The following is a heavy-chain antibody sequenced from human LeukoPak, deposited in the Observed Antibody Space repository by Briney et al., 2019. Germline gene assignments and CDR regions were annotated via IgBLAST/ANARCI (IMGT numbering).Heavy chain of an antibody. V-gene: IGHV3-30*18. CDR3: AKDQSTGYDILTGTFDY. J-gene: IGHJ4*02. CDR2: ISYGGSNK. D-gene: IGHD3-9*01. Sequence: PGGSLRLSCAASGFTFSSYGMHWVRQAPGKGLEWVAVISYGGSNKYYADSVKGRFTVSRDNSKNTLYLQMNSLRAEDTAVYYCAKDQSTGYDILTGTFDYWGQGTLVTVSS. CDR1: GFTFSSYG.